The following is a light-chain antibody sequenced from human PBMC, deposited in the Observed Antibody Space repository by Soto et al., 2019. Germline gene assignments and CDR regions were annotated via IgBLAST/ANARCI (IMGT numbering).Light chain of an antibody. V-gene: IGKV4-1*01. CDR1: HSGLYSSNNKNY. CDR3: QQYHSDPIT. J-gene: IGKJ5*01. CDR2: WAS. Sequence: DSVLTQSPGALAVSLGEMATINFKSSHSGLYSSNNKNYLAWFQQKQGQPPKXXLYWASTRRSGVPDRFSGSLYGTDFNLTISSLQAEDVAIYYCQQYHSDPITFGQGTRLEIK.